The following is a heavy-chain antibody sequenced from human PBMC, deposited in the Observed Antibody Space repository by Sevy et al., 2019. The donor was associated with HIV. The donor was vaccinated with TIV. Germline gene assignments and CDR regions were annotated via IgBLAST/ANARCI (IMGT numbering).Heavy chain of an antibody. CDR3: ASPPYYDYVWGSYRYYYYYGMDV. CDR2: MNPNSGNT. CDR1: GYTFTSYD. Sequence: ASVKVSCKASGYTFTSYDINWVRQATGQGLEWMGWMNPNSGNTGYAQKFQGRVTMTRNTSISTAYMELSSLRSEDTAVYYCASPPYYDYVWGSYRYYYYYGMDVWGQGTTVTVSS. J-gene: IGHJ6*02. V-gene: IGHV1-8*01. D-gene: IGHD3-16*02.